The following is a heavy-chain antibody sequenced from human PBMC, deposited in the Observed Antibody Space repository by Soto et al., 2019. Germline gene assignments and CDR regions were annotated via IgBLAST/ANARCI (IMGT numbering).Heavy chain of an antibody. Sequence: QITLKESGPTLVKPTQTLTLTCTFSGFSLSTSGVGVGWIRQPPGKALEWLALIYWDDDKRYSPSLKSRPTITQDPSKNQVVLTMTNMDPVDTATYYCAHISPTTVRGVAGISRTPHFDYWGQGTLVTVSS. CDR1: GFSLSTSGVG. D-gene: IGHD3-10*01. CDR2: IYWDDDK. CDR3: AHISPTTVRGVAGISRTPHFDY. J-gene: IGHJ4*02. V-gene: IGHV2-5*02.